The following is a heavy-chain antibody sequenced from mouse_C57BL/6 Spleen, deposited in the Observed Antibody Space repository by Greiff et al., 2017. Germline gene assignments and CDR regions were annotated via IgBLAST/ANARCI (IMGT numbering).Heavy chain of an antibody. Sequence: VMLVESGAELVKPGASVKLSCKASGYTFPEYTIHWVKQRSGQGLAWIGWFYPGSGSIKYNEKFKDKATLTADKSSSTVYMELSRLTSEDSAVYFCARHEAPFITTVAVFDYWGQGTTLTVSS. D-gene: IGHD1-1*01. J-gene: IGHJ2*01. V-gene: IGHV1-62-2*01. CDR2: FYPGSGSI. CDR1: GYTFPEYT. CDR3: ARHEAPFITTVAVFDY.